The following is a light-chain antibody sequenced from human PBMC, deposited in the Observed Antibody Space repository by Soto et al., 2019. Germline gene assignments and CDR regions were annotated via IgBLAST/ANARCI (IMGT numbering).Light chain of an antibody. J-gene: IGKJ2*01. CDR2: DAS. CDR1: HSIDTW. Sequence: DIQMTQSPSALSASLGDRVTITCRASHSIDTWLPWYQQRPEKAPNLLIYDASSLASGVPSRFSGGGSGTEFTLTISNLQPDDFGTYYCHQYKSYTPYTIGQGTKVEIK. V-gene: IGKV1-5*01. CDR3: HQYKSYTPYT.